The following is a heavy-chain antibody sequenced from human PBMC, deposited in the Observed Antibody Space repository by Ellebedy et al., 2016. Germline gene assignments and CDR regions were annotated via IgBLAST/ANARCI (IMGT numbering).Heavy chain of an antibody. CDR2: IYYSGST. CDR1: GGSISSYY. Sequence: SETLSLTCTVSGGSISSYYWSWIRQPPGKGLEWIGYIYYSGSTNYNPSLKSRVTISVDTSKNQFSLKLSSVTAADTAVYYCARVRDGGYSYGFWFDPWGQGTLVTVSS. CDR3: ARVRDGGYSYGFWFDP. J-gene: IGHJ5*02. D-gene: IGHD5-18*01. V-gene: IGHV4-59*12.